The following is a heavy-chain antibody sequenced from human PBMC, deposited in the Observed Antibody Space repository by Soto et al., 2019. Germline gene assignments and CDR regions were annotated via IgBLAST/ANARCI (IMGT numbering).Heavy chain of an antibody. J-gene: IGHJ6*02. CDR2: ISYDGSNK. V-gene: IGHV3-30-3*01. CDR3: VRADVSYYGMGV. CDR1: GFTFSSYA. Sequence: QVQLVESGGGVVQPGRSLRLSCAASGFTFSSYAMHWVRQAPGKGLEGVAVISYDGSNKYYADSVKGRFTISRDNSKNTLYLQMNSMRAEETAVYYCVRADVSYYGMGVWGQGTTVTVSS.